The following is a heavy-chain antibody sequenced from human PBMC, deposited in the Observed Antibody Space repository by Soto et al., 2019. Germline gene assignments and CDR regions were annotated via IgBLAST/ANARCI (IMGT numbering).Heavy chain of an antibody. CDR3: VKDLSRIAAQSDY. Sequence: GGSLRLSCSASGFTFSSYAMHWVRQAPGKGLEYVSVITSNGGSTYYADSVKGRFTISRDDSKNTLYLQMSRLRAEDTAVYYCVKDLSRIAAQSDYWGQGTLVTVSS. CDR2: ITSNGGST. CDR1: GFTFSSYA. J-gene: IGHJ4*02. V-gene: IGHV3-64D*06. D-gene: IGHD6-13*01.